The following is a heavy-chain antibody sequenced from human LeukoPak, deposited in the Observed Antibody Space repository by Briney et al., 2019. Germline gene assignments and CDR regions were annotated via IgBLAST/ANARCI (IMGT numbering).Heavy chain of an antibody. CDR3: AKAESEYSSGWDCFDY. D-gene: IGHD6-19*01. J-gene: IGHJ4*02. CDR2: IYYSGST. CDR1: GGSISSSSYY. V-gene: IGHV4-39*07. Sequence: PSETLSLTCTVSGGSISSSSYYWGWIRQPPGKGLEWIGSIYYSGSTYYNPSLKSRVTISVDTSKNQFSLKLSSVTAADTAVYYCAKAESEYSSGWDCFDYWGQGTLVTVSS.